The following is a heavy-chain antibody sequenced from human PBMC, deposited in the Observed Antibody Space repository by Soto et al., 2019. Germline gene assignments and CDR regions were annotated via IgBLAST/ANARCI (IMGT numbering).Heavy chain of an antibody. CDR3: AREEDGSGWRYFDY. CDR1: GGSISSGGYY. Sequence: QVQLQESGPGLVKPSQTLSLTCTVSGGSISSGGYYWSWIRQHPGKGLEWIGYIYYSGSTYYNPSLKSRVTISVDTSKNQFCLKLSSVTAADTAVYYCAREEDGSGWRYFDYWGQGTLVTVSS. CDR2: IYYSGST. J-gene: IGHJ4*02. D-gene: IGHD6-19*01. V-gene: IGHV4-31*03.